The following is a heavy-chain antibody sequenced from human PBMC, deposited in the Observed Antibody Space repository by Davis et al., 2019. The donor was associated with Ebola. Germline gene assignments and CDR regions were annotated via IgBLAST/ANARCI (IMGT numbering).Heavy chain of an antibody. CDR1: GGSISSSYW. D-gene: IGHD2-15*01. CDR2: ISQRENT. CDR3: AREGDCDDGTCSSKTNWFDS. J-gene: IGHJ5*01. V-gene: IGHV4-4*02. Sequence: SETLSLTCAVSGGSISSSYWWSWVRQPPGKGLEWIGQISQRENTNYKPSLKSRITISLDKSKNQFSLNLSSLTAADTAVYYCAREGDCDDGTCSSKTNWFDSWGQGTLVTVSS.